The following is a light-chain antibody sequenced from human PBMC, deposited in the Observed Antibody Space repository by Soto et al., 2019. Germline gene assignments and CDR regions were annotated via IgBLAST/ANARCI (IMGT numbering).Light chain of an antibody. Sequence: DIQMTQSPSSLSASVGDRVTITCRASQGIGNDLGWYQQKPGKAPKRLIYAASSLQGGVPSRFSGSGSGTEFTLTISSLQPEDFATYYCLQHKSYPWTFGQGTKVEI. CDR2: AAS. CDR1: QGIGND. J-gene: IGKJ1*01. V-gene: IGKV1-17*01. CDR3: LQHKSYPWT.